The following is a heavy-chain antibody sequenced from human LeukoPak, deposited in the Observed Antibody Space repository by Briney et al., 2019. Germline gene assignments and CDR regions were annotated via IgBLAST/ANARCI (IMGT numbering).Heavy chain of an antibody. D-gene: IGHD2-2*01. Sequence: PSETLSLTCTVSGGSISSGGYYWSWLRQHPGKGLEWIGYIYYSGSTYYNPSLKSRVTISVDTSKNQFSLKLSSVTAADTAVYYCARDSGVVVPYGMDVWGQGTTVTVSS. CDR1: GGSISSGGYY. V-gene: IGHV4-31*03. CDR3: ARDSGVVVPYGMDV. J-gene: IGHJ6*02. CDR2: IYYSGST.